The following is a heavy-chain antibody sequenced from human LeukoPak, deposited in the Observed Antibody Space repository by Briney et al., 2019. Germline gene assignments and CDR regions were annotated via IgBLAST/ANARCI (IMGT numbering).Heavy chain of an antibody. V-gene: IGHV3-7*04. J-gene: IGHJ4*02. CDR3: ARDGYSGYYYDY. CDR2: IRQDGGEI. CDR1: GFTFRNYW. Sequence: GGSLRLSCVASGFTFRNYWMTWVRHAPGKGLEWVANIRQDGGEIYYLDSVKGRLTISRDNAKNSLYLQMNSLRGEDTAVYYCARDGYSGYYYDYWGQGTLVTVSS. D-gene: IGHD1-26*01.